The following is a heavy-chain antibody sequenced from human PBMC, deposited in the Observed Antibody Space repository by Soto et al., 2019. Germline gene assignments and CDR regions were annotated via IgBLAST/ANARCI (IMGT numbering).Heavy chain of an antibody. CDR1: GYTFTSYD. CDR2: ISPNSGDT. V-gene: IGHV1-2*04. CDR3: ARTHCSGISCYVASRDY. D-gene: IGHD2-2*01. J-gene: IGHJ4*02. Sequence: GASVKVSCKASGYTFTSYDLNWVRQSTGQGLEWMGWISPNSGDTNYAQKFQGWVTMTRDTSISTAYMDLSRLRSDDTAVYYCARTHCSGISCYVASRDYSGQGSLGTVCS.